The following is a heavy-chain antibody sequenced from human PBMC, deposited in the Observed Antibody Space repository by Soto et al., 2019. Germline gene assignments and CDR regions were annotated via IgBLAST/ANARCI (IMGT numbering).Heavy chain of an antibody. V-gene: IGHV3-33*01. D-gene: IGHD3-16*02. CDR2: IWYDGSNK. CDR1: GFTFSSYG. J-gene: IGHJ3*02. CDR3: ARVWIWGSYHHGAFDI. Sequence: GGSLRLSCAASGFTFSSYGMHWVRQAPGKGLEWVAVIWYDGSNKYYADSVKGRFTISRDNSKNTLYLQMNSLRAEDTAVYYCARVWIWGSYHHGAFDIWGQGTMVTVSS.